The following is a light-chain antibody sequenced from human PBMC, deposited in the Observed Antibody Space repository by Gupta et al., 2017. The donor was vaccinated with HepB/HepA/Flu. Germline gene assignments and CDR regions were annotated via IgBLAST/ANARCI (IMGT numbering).Light chain of an antibody. J-gene: IGKJ1*01. V-gene: IGKV1-39*01. Sequence: DIQMTQSPSSLSASIGDRVTISCRASQNINTYLAWYQQTPGKAPKLLIYSASSLQSGVPSRFSGSGSATDFTLTISSLQPEDFAIYFSQQSYNTPWTFGQGTKVEI. CDR2: SAS. CDR1: QNINTY. CDR3: QQSYNTPWT.